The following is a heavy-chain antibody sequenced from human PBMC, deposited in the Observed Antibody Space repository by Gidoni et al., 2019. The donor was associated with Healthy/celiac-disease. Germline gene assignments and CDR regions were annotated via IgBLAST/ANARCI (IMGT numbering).Heavy chain of an antibody. CDR3: AKDAAAGQDYYYGMDV. CDR2: ISWNSGSI. J-gene: IGHJ6*02. V-gene: IGHV3-9*01. CDR1: GFTFEDYA. D-gene: IGHD6-13*01. Sequence: EVQLVESGGGLVQPGRSRRLSCEASGFTFEDYAMHWVRQAPGKGLEWVSGISWNSGSIGYADSVKGRFTISRDNAKNSLYLQMNSLRAEDTALYYCAKDAAAGQDYYYGMDVWGQGTTVTVSS.